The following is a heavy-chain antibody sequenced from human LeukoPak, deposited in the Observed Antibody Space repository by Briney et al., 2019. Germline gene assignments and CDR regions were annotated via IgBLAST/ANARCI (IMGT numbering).Heavy chain of an antibody. CDR1: GYSISSGYY. CDR3: ARGGIAVAGTGAYFDY. CDR2: IYHSGST. Sequence: SGTLSLTCTVSGYSISSGYYWGWIRQPPGKGLEWIGSIYHSGSTYYNPSLKSRVTISVDTSKNQFSLKLSSVTAADTAVYYCARGGIAVAGTGAYFDYWGQGTLVTVSS. J-gene: IGHJ4*02. D-gene: IGHD6-19*01. V-gene: IGHV4-38-2*02.